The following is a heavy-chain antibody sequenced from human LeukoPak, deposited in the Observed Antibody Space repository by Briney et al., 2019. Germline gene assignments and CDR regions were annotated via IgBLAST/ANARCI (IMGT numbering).Heavy chain of an antibody. D-gene: IGHD3-10*01. CDR3: AKVMKGSERLTMVRGVIIKTAGLYYMDV. CDR2: ISASGGST. J-gene: IGHJ6*03. Sequence: GGSLRLSCAASGFTLSSYAMSWVRQAPGKGLEWVSSISASGGSTNYADSAKGRFSISRDNSKNTVYLQMNSLRAEDTAVYYCAKVMKGSERLTMVRGVIIKTAGLYYMDVWGKGTTVTVSS. V-gene: IGHV3-23*01. CDR1: GFTLSSYA.